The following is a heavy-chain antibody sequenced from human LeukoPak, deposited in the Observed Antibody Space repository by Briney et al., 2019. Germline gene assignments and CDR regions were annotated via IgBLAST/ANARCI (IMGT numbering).Heavy chain of an antibody. D-gene: IGHD3-9*01. CDR3: ARGQLRYFDWSLFDY. J-gene: IGHJ4*02. CDR1: GYSFTSYW. CDR2: IYPGDSDT. V-gene: IGHV5-51*01. Sequence: GESLKISCKGSGYSFTSYWIGWVRQMPGKGMEWMGIIYPGDSDTRYSPSFQGQVTISADKSISTAYLQWSSLKASDTAMYYCARGQLRYFDWSLFDYWGQGTLVTVSS.